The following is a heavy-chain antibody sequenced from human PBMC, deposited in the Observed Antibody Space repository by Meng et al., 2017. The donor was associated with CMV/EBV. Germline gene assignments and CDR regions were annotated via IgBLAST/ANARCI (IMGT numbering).Heavy chain of an antibody. CDR1: GYTFAASG. J-gene: IGHJ5*02. CDR2: ISAYNDNT. D-gene: IGHD6-6*01. CDR3: ARDSVAVRPGWFDP. Sequence: SGYTFAASGLSWVRQATGQALEWMGWISAYNDNTNYAQKYPGRVTMTTDSPTTTAYMELRSLRSDDTAVYYCARDSVAVRPGWFDPWGQGTLVTVSS. V-gene: IGHV1-18*01.